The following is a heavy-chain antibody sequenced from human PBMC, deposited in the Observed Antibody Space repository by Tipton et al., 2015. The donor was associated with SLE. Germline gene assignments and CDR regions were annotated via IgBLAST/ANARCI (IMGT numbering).Heavy chain of an antibody. CDR1: GGSISNNSYY. CDR2: IYSRGST. J-gene: IGHJ6*03. Sequence: TLSLTCTVSGGSISNNSYYWSWIRQPAGKGLEWIGRIYSRGSTNSNLSLKSRVTISADTSKNQFSLMLSSVTAADTAVYYCAREGAEKVRTSYYYYMDVWGKGTTVTISS. CDR3: AREGAEKVRTSYYYYMDV. V-gene: IGHV4-61*02. D-gene: IGHD3-10*01.